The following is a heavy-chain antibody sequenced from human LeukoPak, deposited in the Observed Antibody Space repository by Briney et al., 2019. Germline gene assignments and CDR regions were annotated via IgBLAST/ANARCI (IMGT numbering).Heavy chain of an antibody. Sequence: GASVKVSCKASGYTFPGYYMNWVGQAPGQGLRWRGWFNPNSGGTNYAQKFQGRVTMTRDTSISTAYMELGRLRSDDTAVYYCARVREAYCGGDCSYFDYWGQGTLVTVSS. CDR1: GYTFPGYY. V-gene: IGHV1-2*02. D-gene: IGHD2-21*01. CDR3: ARVREAYCGGDCSYFDY. J-gene: IGHJ4*02. CDR2: FNPNSGGT.